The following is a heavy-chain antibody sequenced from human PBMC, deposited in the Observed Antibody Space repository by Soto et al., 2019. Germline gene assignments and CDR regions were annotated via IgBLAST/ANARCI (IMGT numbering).Heavy chain of an antibody. J-gene: IGHJ4*02. CDR2: INPNSGGT. D-gene: IGHD3-22*01. V-gene: IGHV1-2*02. CDR1: GYTFTGYY. Sequence: QVQLVQSGAEVKKPGASVKVSCKASGYTFTGYYMHWVRQAPGQGLEWMGWINPNSGGTNYAQKFKGRVTMTRDTSISTAYMELSRLRSDDTAVYYCARDYDSSGYYYGGVDYWGQGTLVTVSS. CDR3: ARDYDSSGYYYGGVDY.